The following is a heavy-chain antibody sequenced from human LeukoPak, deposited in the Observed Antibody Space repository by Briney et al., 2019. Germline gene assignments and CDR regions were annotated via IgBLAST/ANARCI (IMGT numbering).Heavy chain of an antibody. J-gene: IGHJ5*02. D-gene: IGHD6-6*01. CDR3: ATVAGSSLSRNYFDP. Sequence: GRSLRLSCAASGFNFDDYAMHWVRQPPGKGLEWVSGISWNSVNIGYADSVKGRFTISRDNAKNSLYLQMNSLRDEDSAFYYCATVAGSSLSRNYFDPWGQGTLVTVSS. CDR1: GFNFDDYA. V-gene: IGHV3-9*01. CDR2: ISWNSVNI.